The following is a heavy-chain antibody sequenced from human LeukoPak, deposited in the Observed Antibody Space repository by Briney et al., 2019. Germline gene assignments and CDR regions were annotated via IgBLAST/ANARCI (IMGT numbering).Heavy chain of an antibody. V-gene: IGHV3-21*01. CDR1: GFTFSSYS. D-gene: IGHD6-6*01. Sequence: GGSLRLSCAASGFTFSSYSMNWVRQAPGKGLEWVSSISSSSSYIYYADSVKGRFTISRDNAKNSLYLQMNSLRAEDTAVYYCARDTIQLVHSYFDYWGQGTLVTVSS. CDR3: ARDTIQLVHSYFDY. CDR2: ISSSSSYI. J-gene: IGHJ4*02.